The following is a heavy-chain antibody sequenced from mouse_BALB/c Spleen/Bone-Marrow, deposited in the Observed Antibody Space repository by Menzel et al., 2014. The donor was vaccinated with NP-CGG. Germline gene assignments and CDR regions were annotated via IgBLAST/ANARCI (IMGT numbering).Heavy chain of an antibody. J-gene: IGHJ3*01. Sequence: QVQLQQSGAELVKPGASVKMSCKASGYTFTSYWMHWVKQRPGQGLEWIGVIDPSDSYTSYNQKFKGKATLTVDTSPSTAYMQLSSLTSEDSAVYYCTRGDYRYPWFAYWGQGTLVTVSA. D-gene: IGHD2-14*01. CDR2: IDPSDSYT. CDR3: TRGDYRYPWFAY. V-gene: IGHV1S127*01. CDR1: GYTFTSYW.